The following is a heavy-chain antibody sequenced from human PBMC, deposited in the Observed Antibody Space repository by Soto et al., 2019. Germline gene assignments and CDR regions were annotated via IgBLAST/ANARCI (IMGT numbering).Heavy chain of an antibody. CDR1: GGSISSSSYY. J-gene: IGHJ5*02. D-gene: IGHD6-19*01. CDR3: ARPVAGSNWFDP. V-gene: IGHV4-39*01. Sequence: QLQLQESGPGLVKPSETLSLTCTVSGGSISSSSYYWGWIRQPPGKGLEWIGSIYYSGSTYYNPSLKSRVTISVDTSKNQFSLKLSSVTAADTAVYYCARPVAGSNWFDPWGQGTLVTVSS. CDR2: IYYSGST.